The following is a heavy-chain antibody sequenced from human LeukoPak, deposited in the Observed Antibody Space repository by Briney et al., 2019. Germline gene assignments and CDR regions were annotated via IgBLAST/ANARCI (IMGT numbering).Heavy chain of an antibody. Sequence: SETLSLTYTVSGGSISSYYWSWIRQPPGKGLEWIGYIYYSGSTNYNPSLKSRVTISVDTSKNQFSLKLSSVTAADTAVYYCAKQNVDTAMVYFDYWGQGTLVTVSS. CDR2: IYYSGST. J-gene: IGHJ4*02. CDR3: AKQNVDTAMVYFDY. CDR1: GGSISSYY. V-gene: IGHV4-59*01. D-gene: IGHD5-18*01.